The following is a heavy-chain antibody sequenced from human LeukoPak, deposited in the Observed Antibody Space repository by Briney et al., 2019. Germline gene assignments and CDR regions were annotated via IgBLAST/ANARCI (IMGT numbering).Heavy chain of an antibody. CDR2: ISSSSSYI. V-gene: IGHV3-21*04. CDR3: AKGSGSSSWTAPDAFDN. J-gene: IGHJ3*02. D-gene: IGHD6-13*01. CDR1: GFTFSSYS. Sequence: GGSLRLSCAASGFTFSSYSMNWVRQAPGKGLEWVSSISSSSSYIYYADSVKGRFTISRDNSKNTLYLQMNSLRAEDTAVYYCAKGSGSSSWTAPDAFDNWGQGTMVTVAS.